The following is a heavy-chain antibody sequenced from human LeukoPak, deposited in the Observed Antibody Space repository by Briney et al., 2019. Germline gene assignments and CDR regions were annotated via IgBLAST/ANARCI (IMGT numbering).Heavy chain of an antibody. CDR2: IYPGDSDT. J-gene: IGHJ5*02. D-gene: IGHD5-18*01. V-gene: IGHV5-51*01. CDR1: GYSFTSYW. CDR3: ARHDDTAMASGFDP. Sequence: GESLKISCKGSGYSFTSYWIVWVRQMPGKGLEWMGIIYPGDSDTRYSPSFQGQVTISADKSISTASLQWSSLKASDTAMYCCARHDDTAMASGFDPWGQGTLVTVSS.